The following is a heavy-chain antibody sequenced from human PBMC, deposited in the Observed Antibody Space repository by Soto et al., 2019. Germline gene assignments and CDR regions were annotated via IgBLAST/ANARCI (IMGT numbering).Heavy chain of an antibody. D-gene: IGHD2-21*01. Sequence: QVQLQESGPGLVKPSETLSLTCTVSGGSFKSGSYSWSWIRQPPGKGLEWIGYVYHTGRTSYNPSLKSRVSISMDTSKTQFSLNLDSVTAADTAVYFCARDCAYFDSWGQGTLVTVSS. CDR1: GGSFKSGSYS. CDR3: ARDCAYFDS. V-gene: IGHV4-61*01. CDR2: VYHTGRT. J-gene: IGHJ4*02.